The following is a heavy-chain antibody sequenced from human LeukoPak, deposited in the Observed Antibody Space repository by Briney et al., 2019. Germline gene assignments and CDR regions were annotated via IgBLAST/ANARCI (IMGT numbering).Heavy chain of an antibody. V-gene: IGHV4-30-4*01. CDR3: ARCHYDILTGYYKEDTYYFDY. D-gene: IGHD3-9*01. CDR1: GGSISSGDYY. Sequence: SQTLSLTCTVSGGSISSGDYYWSWIRQPPGKGLEWIGYIYYSGSTYYNPSLKSRVTISVDTSKNQFSLKLSSVTAADTAVYYCARCHYDILTGYYKEDTYYFDYWGQGTLVTVSS. J-gene: IGHJ4*02. CDR2: IYYSGST.